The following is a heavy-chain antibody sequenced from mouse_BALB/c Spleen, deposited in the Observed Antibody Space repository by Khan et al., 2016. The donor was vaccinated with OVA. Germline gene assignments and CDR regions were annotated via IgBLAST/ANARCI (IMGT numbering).Heavy chain of an antibody. CDR3: EGGAFYYGRRKNDWFAY. D-gene: IGHD1-1*01. V-gene: IGHV9-3-1*01. J-gene: IGHJ3*01. CDR1: GYIFTNYG. Sequence: QIQLVQSGPELKKPGETVKISCKASGYIFTNYGMNWVKQAPGQGLKWMAWINTYTGEPTYADDFRGRFAFSLETSASTAYLQINNLKNEDTAKYMCEGGAFYYGRRKNDWFAYWGQGTLVTVSA. CDR2: INTYTGEP.